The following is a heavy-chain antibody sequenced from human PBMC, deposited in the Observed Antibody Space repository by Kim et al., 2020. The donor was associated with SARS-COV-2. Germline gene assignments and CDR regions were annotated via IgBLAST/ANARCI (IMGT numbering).Heavy chain of an antibody. CDR3: TTAGDY. Sequence: GGSLRLSCGTSGFTFRNYYMSWVRQAPGKGLEWVAHISQDGSGKYYVDSVEGRFTISRDNAESSLNLQMNSLRVDDTAVYYCTTAGDYWGQGTLVTVSS. V-gene: IGHV3-7*01. CDR1: GFTFRNYY. J-gene: IGHJ4*02. CDR2: ISQDGSGK.